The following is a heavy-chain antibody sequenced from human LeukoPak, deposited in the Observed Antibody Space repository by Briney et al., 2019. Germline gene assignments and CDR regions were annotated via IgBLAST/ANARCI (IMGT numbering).Heavy chain of an antibody. Sequence: GGSLRLSCAASGFTFSSYWTHWVRQAPGKGLVWVSRINRDGSTTNYADSVKGRFTISRDNAKNTLYLQMNSLRAEDTAVYYCARDDWGPDYWGQGTLVTVSS. D-gene: IGHD7-27*01. CDR1: GFTFSSYW. V-gene: IGHV3-74*01. J-gene: IGHJ4*02. CDR2: INRDGSTT. CDR3: ARDDWGPDY.